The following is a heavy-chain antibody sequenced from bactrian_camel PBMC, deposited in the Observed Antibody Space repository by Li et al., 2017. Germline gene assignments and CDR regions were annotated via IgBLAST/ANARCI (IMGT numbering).Heavy chain of an antibody. CDR1: ESTYRSIC. Sequence: HVQLVESGGGSVQAGGSLTLSCTASESTYRSICMAWFRQVPGSQRETVATVDSNGVTKVAGSVKGRFTLSKDNAKNTLHLRMDNLKPEDTALYTCAAEDQAPWDMGWICNYNSWGQGTQVTVS. D-gene: IGHD3*01. V-gene: IGHV3S53*01. CDR3: AAEDQAPWDMGWICNYNS. J-gene: IGHJ4*01. CDR2: VDSNGVT.